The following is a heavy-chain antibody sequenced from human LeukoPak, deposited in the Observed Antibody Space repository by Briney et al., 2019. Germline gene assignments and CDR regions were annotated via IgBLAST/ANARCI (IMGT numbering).Heavy chain of an antibody. V-gene: IGHV3-23*01. CDR3: AKALESIAVAGNY. D-gene: IGHD6-19*01. CDR2: ISGSGGST. Sequence: GGSLRLSCAASGFTFSSYAMSWVCQAPGQGLEWVSAISGSGGSTYYADSVKGRFTICRDNYKNTLYLQMNSLRAEDTDVYYCAKALESIAVAGNYWGQGTLVTVSS. CDR1: GFTFSSYA. J-gene: IGHJ4*02.